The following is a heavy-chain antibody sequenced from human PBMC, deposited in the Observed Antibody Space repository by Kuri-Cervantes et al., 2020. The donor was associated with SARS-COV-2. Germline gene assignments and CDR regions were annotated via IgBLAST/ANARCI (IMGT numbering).Heavy chain of an antibody. CDR3: ARGRGYSYGHYYYYMDV. V-gene: IGHV4-34*01. Sequence: SETPSLTCAVYGGSFSGYYWSWIRQPPGKGLEWIGEINHSGSTNYNPSLKSRVTISVDTSKNQFSLKLSSVTAADTAVYYCARGRGYSYGHYYYYMDVWGKGTTVTVSS. D-gene: IGHD5-18*01. CDR2: INHSGST. J-gene: IGHJ6*03. CDR1: GGSFSGYY.